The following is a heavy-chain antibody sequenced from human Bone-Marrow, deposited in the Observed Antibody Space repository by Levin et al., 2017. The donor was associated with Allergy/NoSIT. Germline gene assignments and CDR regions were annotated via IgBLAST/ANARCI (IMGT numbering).Heavy chain of an antibody. CDR2: ISSDGRNT. J-gene: IGHJ4*02. CDR3: AKDLGLRRYDWLFYFDH. D-gene: IGHD3-16*01. V-gene: IGHV3-30*18. CDR1: GFSLSDFG. Sequence: GGSLRLSCAASGFSLSDFGMHWVRQAPGKGLEWVAVISSDGRNTYYADSVKGRFTISRDTSKNTVSLQMSTLREDDTAVYYCAKDLGLRRYDWLFYFDHWGQGILLTVSS.